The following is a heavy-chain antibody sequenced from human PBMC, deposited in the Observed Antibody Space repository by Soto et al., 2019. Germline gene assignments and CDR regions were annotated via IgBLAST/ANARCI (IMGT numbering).Heavy chain of an antibody. CDR3: ARDLGVDSSPFDY. CDR2: ISSSGSTI. Sequence: GGSLRLSCAASGFTFSSYEMNWVRQAPGKGLEWVSYISSSGSTIYYADSVKGRFTISRDNAKNSLYLQMNSLRAEDTAVYYCARDLGVDSSPFDYWGQGTLVTVSS. D-gene: IGHD3-3*01. J-gene: IGHJ4*02. V-gene: IGHV3-48*03. CDR1: GFTFSSYE.